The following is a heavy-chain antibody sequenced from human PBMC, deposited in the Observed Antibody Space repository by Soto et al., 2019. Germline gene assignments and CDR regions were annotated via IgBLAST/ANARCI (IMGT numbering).Heavy chain of an antibody. CDR1: GFTFSSYA. Sequence: GGSLRLSCAASGFTFSSYAMHWVRQAPGKGLEWVAVISYDGSNKYYADSVKGRFTISRDNSKNTLYLQMNSLRAEDTAVYYCAAPVTTSVRQVDYYYYGMDVWGQGTTVTVSS. V-gene: IGHV3-30-3*01. D-gene: IGHD4-4*01. CDR3: AAPVTTSVRQVDYYYYGMDV. J-gene: IGHJ6*02. CDR2: ISYDGSNK.